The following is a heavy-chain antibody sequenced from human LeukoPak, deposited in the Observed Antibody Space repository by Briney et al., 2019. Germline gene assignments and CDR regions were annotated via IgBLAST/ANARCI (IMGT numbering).Heavy chain of an antibody. CDR3: AKDYTAMVRGPDY. V-gene: IGHV3-74*01. CDR2: IKSDGSNI. CDR1: GFTFSTYW. D-gene: IGHD5-18*01. Sequence: GGSLRLSCSASGFTFSTYWMHWVRQAPGKGLVWVSRIKSDGSNILYGDSVKGRFTISRDNAKNSLYLQMNSLRAEDTALYYCAKDYTAMVRGPDYWGQGTLVTVSS. J-gene: IGHJ4*02.